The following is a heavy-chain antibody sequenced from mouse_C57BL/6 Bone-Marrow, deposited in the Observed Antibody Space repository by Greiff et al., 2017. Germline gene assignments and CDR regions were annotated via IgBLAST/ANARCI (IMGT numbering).Heavy chain of an antibody. V-gene: IGHV1-64*01. Sequence: VQLQQPGAELVKPGASVKLSCKASGYTFTSYWMHWVKQRPGQGLEWIGMIHPNRGSTNYNEKFKSKATLTVDKSSSTAYMQLSSLTSEDSAVYYCARKGIWYCDFCGTGTTVTVSS. J-gene: IGHJ1*03. CDR3: ARKGIWYCDF. CDR1: GYTFTSYW. CDR2: IHPNRGST.